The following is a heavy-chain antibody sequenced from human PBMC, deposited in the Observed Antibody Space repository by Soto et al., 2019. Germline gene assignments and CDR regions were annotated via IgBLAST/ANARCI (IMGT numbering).Heavy chain of an antibody. V-gene: IGHV5-51*01. CDR1: GYTFTNYW. CDR3: ASPVYYYDSSGYYSAFDI. CDR2: IYPGDSDT. Sequence: PGESLKISCKGSGYTFTNYWIGWVRQMPGKGLEWMGIIYPGDSDTRYSPSFQGQVTISADKSISTAYLQWSSLKASGTAMYYCASPVYYYDSSGYYSAFDIWGQGTMVTVSS. J-gene: IGHJ3*02. D-gene: IGHD3-22*01.